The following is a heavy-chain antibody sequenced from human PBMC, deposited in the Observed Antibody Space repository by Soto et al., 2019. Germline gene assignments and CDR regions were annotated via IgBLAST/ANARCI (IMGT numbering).Heavy chain of an antibody. D-gene: IGHD6-19*01. CDR3: AIDINSSGWYSLDY. V-gene: IGHV3-43*01. J-gene: IGHJ4*02. CDR2: ITWDGGST. Sequence: GGSLRLSCAASGLSPDDDAMHWVRLGPGKGLEWVSLITWDGGSTYYADSVKGRFTISRDNSKNSLYLQMNSLRTEDTALYYCAIDINSSGWYSLDYWGQGPLVTVSS. CDR1: GLSPDDDA.